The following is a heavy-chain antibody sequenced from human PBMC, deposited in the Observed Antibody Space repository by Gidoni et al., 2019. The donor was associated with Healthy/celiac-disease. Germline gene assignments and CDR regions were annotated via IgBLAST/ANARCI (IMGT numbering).Heavy chain of an antibody. CDR1: GGSFRGYY. Sequence: QVQLQQWGAGLLKPSETLSLTCAVYGGSFRGYYWSWIRQPPGKGLEWIGEINHSGSTNYNPSLKSRVTISVDTSKNQFSLKLSSVTAADTAVYYCARGTTEFVAATSVWGQGTLVTVSS. CDR3: ARGTTEFVAATSV. D-gene: IGHD2-15*01. J-gene: IGHJ4*02. V-gene: IGHV4-34*01. CDR2: INHSGST.